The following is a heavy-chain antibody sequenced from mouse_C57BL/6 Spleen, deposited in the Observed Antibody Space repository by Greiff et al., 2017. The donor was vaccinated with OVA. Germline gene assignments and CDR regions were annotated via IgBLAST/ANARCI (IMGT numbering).Heavy chain of an antibody. D-gene: IGHD1-1*01. CDR3: ARGTTVVENYAMDD. J-gene: IGHJ4*01. CDR1: GYTFTNYW. V-gene: IGHV1-63*01. CDR2: IYPGGGYT. Sequence: VKLMESGAELVRPGTSVKMSCKASGYTFTNYWIGWAKQRPGHGLEWIGDIYPGGGYTNYNEKFKGKATLTADKSSSTAYMQFSSLTSEDSAIDYCARGTTVVENYAMDDWGQGTSVTVSS.